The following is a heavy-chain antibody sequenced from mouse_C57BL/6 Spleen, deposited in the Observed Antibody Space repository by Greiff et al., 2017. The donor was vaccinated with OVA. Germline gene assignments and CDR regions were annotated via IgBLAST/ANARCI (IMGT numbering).Heavy chain of an antibody. V-gene: IGHV1-82*01. D-gene: IGHD2-4*01. CDR1: GYAFSSSW. Sequence: VQLQESGPELVKPGASVKISCKASGYAFSSSWMNWVKQRPGKGLEWIGRIYPGDGDTNYNGKFKGKATLTADKSSSTAYMQLSSLTSEDSAVYFCARYYDYGYAMDYWGQGTSVTVSS. CDR3: ARYYDYGYAMDY. J-gene: IGHJ4*01. CDR2: IYPGDGDT.